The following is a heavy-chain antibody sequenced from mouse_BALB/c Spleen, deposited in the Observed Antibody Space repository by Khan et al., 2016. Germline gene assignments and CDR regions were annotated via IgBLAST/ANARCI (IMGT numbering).Heavy chain of an antibody. CDR1: GFNIKDYY. CDR3: ISACRRFYAIYY. CDR2: IDPENGDT. V-gene: IGHV14-4*02. Sequence: VQLQQSGADLVRSGASVKFSCTASGFNIKDYYMHWVKQRPEQGLEWIGWIDPENGDTEYAPKFQGKATMTADTSSNTAYLQLSSLTSEHLAYYSCISACRRFYAIYYWGQGASVTVSS. J-gene: IGHJ4*01.